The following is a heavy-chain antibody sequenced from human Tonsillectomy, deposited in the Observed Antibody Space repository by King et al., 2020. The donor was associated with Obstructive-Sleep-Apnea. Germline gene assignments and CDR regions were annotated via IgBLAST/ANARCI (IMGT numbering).Heavy chain of an antibody. J-gene: IGHJ4*02. CDR2: IDSYGSNT. CDR1: GFTFSTYW. CDR3: ARGKDID. D-gene: IGHD2-15*01. Sequence: VQLVESGGGLVQPGGSLRLSCAASGFTFSTYWMNWVRQAPGKGLMWVSRIDSYGSNTTYADSVKGRFTISRDNAKNTLYLQMNSLRAEDTAVYYCARGKDIDWGQGTLVTVSS. V-gene: IGHV3-74*01.